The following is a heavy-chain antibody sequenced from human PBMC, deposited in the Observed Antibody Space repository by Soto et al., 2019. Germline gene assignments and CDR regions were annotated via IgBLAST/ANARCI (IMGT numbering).Heavy chain of an antibody. CDR2: IVPVFGSP. Sequence: SVKDSCKASGGTFSNFVFTWVRQAPGQGLEWMGGIVPVFGSPNYAQKFQDRVTITADESTSTVDMELSSLRSEDTAVYFCGGADRPGEYFVNYWGQGTLVTVSS. D-gene: IGHD3-16*01. J-gene: IGHJ4*02. CDR1: GGTFSNFV. CDR3: GGADRPGEYFVNY. V-gene: IGHV1-69*01.